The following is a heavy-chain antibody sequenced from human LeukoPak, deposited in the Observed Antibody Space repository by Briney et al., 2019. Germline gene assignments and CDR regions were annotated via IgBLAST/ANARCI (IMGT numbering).Heavy chain of an antibody. J-gene: IGHJ4*02. D-gene: IGHD4-11*01. CDR1: GFTVSSNY. V-gene: IGHV3-53*05. Sequence: GGSLRLSCAASGFTVSSNYMSWVRQAPGKGLEWVSVIYSGGSTYYADSVKGRFTISRDNSKNTLYLQMNSLRAEDTAVYYCARNERMTTVSFGDYWGQGTLVTVSS. CDR2: IYSGGST. CDR3: ARNERMTTVSFGDY.